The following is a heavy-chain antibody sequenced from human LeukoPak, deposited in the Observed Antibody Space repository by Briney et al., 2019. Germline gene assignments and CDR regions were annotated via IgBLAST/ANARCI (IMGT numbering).Heavy chain of an antibody. D-gene: IGHD3-22*01. CDR3: ARGTCRGGSCYPAGYYYMDV. CDR2: IYESGST. V-gene: IGHV4-61*01. J-gene: IGHJ6*03. CDR1: GGSMNSDSNY. Sequence: SETLSLTCTVSGGSMNSDSNYWTWPRQPPGKGLEWIGYIYESGSTHYNPSLRSRIIISLDRSKKQFSLKVSSVTAADTAVYYCARGTCRGGSCYPAGYYYMDVWGKGTTVTVSS.